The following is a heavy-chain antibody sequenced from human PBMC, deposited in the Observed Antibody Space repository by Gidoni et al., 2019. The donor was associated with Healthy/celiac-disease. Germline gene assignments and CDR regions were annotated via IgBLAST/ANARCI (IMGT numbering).Heavy chain of an antibody. CDR1: GFPFSRYG. Sequence: QVQLVESGGGVVQPGRSLRLSCAASGFPFSRYGMHWVRQAPGKGLEWVAVISYDGSNKYYADSVKGRFTISRDNSKNTLYLQMNSLRAEDTAVYYCAKERTEMATIIHFDYWGQGTLVTVSS. V-gene: IGHV3-30*18. CDR2: ISYDGSNK. J-gene: IGHJ4*02. D-gene: IGHD5-12*01. CDR3: AKERTEMATIIHFDY.